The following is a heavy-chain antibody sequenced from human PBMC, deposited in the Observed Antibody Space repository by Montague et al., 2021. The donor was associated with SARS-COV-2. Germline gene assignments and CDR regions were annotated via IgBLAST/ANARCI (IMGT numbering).Heavy chain of an antibody. CDR1: GGSISSSNYY. D-gene: IGHD3-10*01. CDR3: ARDDIVLQGVTKGMDV. V-gene: IGHV4-39*07. Sequence: SETLSLTCTVSGGSISSSNYYWGWIRQPPGKGLEWIGNMYYSGSTYYNPSLKSRVTISIGTSKNQFSLKLSSVTAADTAVYYCARDDIVLQGVTKGMDVWGQGPTVTV. J-gene: IGHJ6*02. CDR2: MYYSGST.